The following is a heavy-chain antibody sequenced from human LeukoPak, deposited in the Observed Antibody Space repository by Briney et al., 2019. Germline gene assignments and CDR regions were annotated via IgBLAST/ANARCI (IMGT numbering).Heavy chain of an antibody. J-gene: IGHJ6*04. CDR1: GFTFSSYA. Sequence: GGSLRLSSSASGFTFSSYAMHWVRQAPGKGLEYVSAISSNGGSTYYADSVKGRFTISRDNSKNTLYLQMSILRAEDTAVYYCVKVGKYYGSGSYKYYYGMDVWGKGTTVTVSS. V-gene: IGHV3-64D*06. D-gene: IGHD3-10*01. CDR2: ISSNGGST. CDR3: VKVGKYYGSGSYKYYYGMDV.